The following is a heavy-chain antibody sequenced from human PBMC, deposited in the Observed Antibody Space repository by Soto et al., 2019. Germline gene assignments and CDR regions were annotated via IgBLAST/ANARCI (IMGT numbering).Heavy chain of an antibody. Sequence: QVQLQESGPGLVKPSETLSLTCTVSGGSISSYYWSWIRQPAGKGLEWIGRIYTSGSTNYNPSLKSRVTRAVDTSKNQFSLKLSSVTAADTAVYYCARDYYDSSGYPNWFDPWGQGTLVTVSS. CDR3: ARDYYDSSGYPNWFDP. V-gene: IGHV4-4*07. D-gene: IGHD3-22*01. CDR2: IYTSGST. CDR1: GGSISSYY. J-gene: IGHJ5*02.